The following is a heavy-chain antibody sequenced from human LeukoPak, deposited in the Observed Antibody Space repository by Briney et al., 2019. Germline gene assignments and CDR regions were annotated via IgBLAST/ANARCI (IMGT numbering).Heavy chain of an antibody. J-gene: IGHJ5*02. Sequence: GGSLRLSCAASGFTFSDYYMSWIRQAPGQGLEWVSYISSSSSYTNYADPVKGRFTISRDNAKNSLYLQMNSLRAEDTAVYYCAESSTGWFDPWGHGILVTVSS. D-gene: IGHD6-13*01. CDR2: ISSSSSYT. V-gene: IGHV3-11*06. CDR1: GFTFSDYY. CDR3: AESSTGWFDP.